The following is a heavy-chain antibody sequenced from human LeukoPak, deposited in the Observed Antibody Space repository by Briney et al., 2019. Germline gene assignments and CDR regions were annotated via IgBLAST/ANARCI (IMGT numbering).Heavy chain of an antibody. Sequence: SETLSLTCTVSGGSISSYYWSWIRQPPGKGLEWIGYIYYSGSTNYNPSLKSRVTILVDTSKNQFSLKLSSVTAADTAVYYCAGAGYCSGGSCYSDYWGQGTLVTVSS. CDR1: GGSISSYY. CDR2: IYYSGST. J-gene: IGHJ4*02. CDR3: AGAGYCSGGSCYSDY. D-gene: IGHD2-15*01. V-gene: IGHV4-59*01.